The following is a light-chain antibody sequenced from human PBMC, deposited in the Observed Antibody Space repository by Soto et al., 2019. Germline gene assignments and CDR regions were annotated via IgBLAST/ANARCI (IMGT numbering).Light chain of an antibody. CDR3: QQDGSIPLT. Sequence: EIVLTQSPGTLSLSPGERATLSCRASQSVSSNHLAWYQQKPGQAPRLLIYGASIRVAGIPDRFRGSGSGTNFTLTISRLEPEDLAVYHCQQDGSIPLTFGPGTKVDIK. CDR2: GAS. CDR1: QSVSSNH. V-gene: IGKV3-20*01. J-gene: IGKJ3*01.